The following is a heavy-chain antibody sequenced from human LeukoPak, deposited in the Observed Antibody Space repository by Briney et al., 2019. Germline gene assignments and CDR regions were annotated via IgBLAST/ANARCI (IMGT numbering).Heavy chain of an antibody. CDR3: TRDTYYYGSGTIPPTHYYYYMDV. V-gene: IGHV3-73*01. Sequence: GGSLRLSCAASGFTFSGSAMHWVRQAPGKGLEWVGRIRSKANSYATAYAASVKGRFTISRDDSKNTAYLQMNSLKTEDTAVYYCTRDTYYYGSGTIPPTHYYYYMDVWGKGTTVTVSS. J-gene: IGHJ6*03. CDR1: GFTFSGSA. CDR2: IRSKANSYAT. D-gene: IGHD3-10*01.